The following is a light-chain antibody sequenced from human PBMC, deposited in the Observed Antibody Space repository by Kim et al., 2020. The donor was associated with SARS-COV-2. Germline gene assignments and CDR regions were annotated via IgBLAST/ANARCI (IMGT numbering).Light chain of an antibody. CDR2: DAF. Sequence: GDRVTITCRASQTIKTALAWYQQKPGKAPKLLFSDAFNLQTGVPSRLSGSGSGTEFTLTISSLQPDASASYYCQRYNASPWHVFGQGIKL. CDR3: QRYNASPWHV. J-gene: IGKJ2*01. CDR1: QTIKTA. V-gene: IGKV1-5*01.